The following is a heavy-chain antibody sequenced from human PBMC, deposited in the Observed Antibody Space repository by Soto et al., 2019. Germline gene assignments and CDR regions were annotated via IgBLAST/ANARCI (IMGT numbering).Heavy chain of an antibody. CDR3: ARGETYDYQSRHSPFY. CDR1: GFTFSNYE. V-gene: IGHV3-48*03. Sequence: EVQLLESGGGLVQPGGSLRLSCAASGFTFSNYEMNWVRQAPGKGLEWVSYISSSGDTIKYADSVRGRFTISRDSAKNSLFLQMNCLRAEDTAVYYCARGETYDYQSRHSPFYWGQGTLVTVSS. J-gene: IGHJ4*02. D-gene: IGHD3-10*01. CDR2: ISSSGDTI.